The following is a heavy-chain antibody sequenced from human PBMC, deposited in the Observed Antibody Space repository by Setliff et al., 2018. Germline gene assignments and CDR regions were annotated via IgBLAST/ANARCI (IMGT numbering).Heavy chain of an antibody. CDR2: SYNSGNT. CDR3: ARESRFGYSGYDCAFDY. J-gene: IGHJ4*02. CDR1: GGSISSSIYS. V-gene: IGHV4-39*02. Sequence: SETLSLTCSVSGGSISSSIYSWDWIRQPPGKGLEWIGNSYNSGNTYYNASLKSRVTISVDMSKNQFFLNLDSVTAADTALYYCARESRFGYSGYDCAFDYCGQGMLVTVSS. D-gene: IGHD5-12*01.